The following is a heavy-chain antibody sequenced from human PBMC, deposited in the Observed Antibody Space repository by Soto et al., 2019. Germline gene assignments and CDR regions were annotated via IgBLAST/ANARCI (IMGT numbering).Heavy chain of an antibody. V-gene: IGHV4-59*01. J-gene: IGHJ4*02. D-gene: IGHD3-9*01. CDR2: IYHSGST. CDR3: VREYYDILTGYSTFDY. CDR1: GGSISSNY. Sequence: PSETLSLTCTVSGGSISSNYWTWIRQPPGKGLEWIGYIYHSGSTNYNPSLISRVTISVDTSKNQFSLRLRSVTAADTAVYYCVREYYDILTGYSTFDYWGQGTLVTVSS.